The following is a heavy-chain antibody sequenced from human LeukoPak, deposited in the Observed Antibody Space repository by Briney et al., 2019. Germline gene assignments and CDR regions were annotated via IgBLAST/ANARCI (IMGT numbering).Heavy chain of an antibody. V-gene: IGHV1-69*01. CDR1: GGTFSSYA. D-gene: IGHD3-10*01. Sequence: SVKVSCKASGGTFSSYAISWVRQAPGQGLEWMGGIIPIFGTANYAQKFQGRVTITADESTSTAYIELSSLRSEDTAVYYCARGPVNGMVRGEKHFDYWGQGTLVTVSS. CDR3: ARGPVNGMVRGEKHFDY. CDR2: IIPIFGTA. J-gene: IGHJ4*02.